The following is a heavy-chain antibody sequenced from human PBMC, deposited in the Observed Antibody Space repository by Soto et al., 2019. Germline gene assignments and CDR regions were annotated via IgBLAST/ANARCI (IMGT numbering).Heavy chain of an antibody. D-gene: IGHD1-26*01. CDR3: AVNPPSGGSYLPHPAGDFAV. CDR1: GGSISSGGYY. J-gene: IGHJ3*01. V-gene: IGHV4-31*03. CDR2: IYYSGST. Sequence: SETLSLTCTVSGGSISSGGYYWSWIRQHPGKGLEWIGYIYYSGSTYYNPSLKSRVTISVDTSKNQFSLKLSSVTAADTAVYYCAVNPPSGGSYLPHPAGDFAVWGKGTMVTVSS.